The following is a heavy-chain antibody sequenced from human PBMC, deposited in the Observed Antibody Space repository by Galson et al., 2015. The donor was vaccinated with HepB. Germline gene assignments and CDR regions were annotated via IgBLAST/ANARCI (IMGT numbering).Heavy chain of an antibody. CDR1: GGSISTNNW. CDR2: IWHTVTT. Sequence: ETLSLTCVISGGSISTNNWWSWIRQPPGKGLEWIGDIWHTVTTNYNPSLQSRLTMSLDRSKKQFSLNLTSVSAADTAVYYCAKGRRAGSSSSWYNYWGQGILVTVSS. V-gene: IGHV4/OR15-8*02. J-gene: IGHJ4*02. D-gene: IGHD2-2*02. CDR3: AKGRRAGSSSSWYNY.